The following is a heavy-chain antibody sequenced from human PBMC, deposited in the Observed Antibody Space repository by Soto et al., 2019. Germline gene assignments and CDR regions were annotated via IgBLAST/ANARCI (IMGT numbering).Heavy chain of an antibody. J-gene: IGHJ5*02. CDR1: GGSFSGYY. CDR3: GSGYSTGGSCVHWFDP. V-gene: IGHV4-34*01. D-gene: IGHD2-15*01. Sequence: TSETLSLTCAVYGGSFSGYYWSWIRQPPGKGLEWIGEINHSGSTNYNPSLKSRVTISVGTSKNQFSLKLSSVTAADTAVYYCGSGYSTGGSCVHWFDPWGQGSLVTVSS. CDR2: INHSGST.